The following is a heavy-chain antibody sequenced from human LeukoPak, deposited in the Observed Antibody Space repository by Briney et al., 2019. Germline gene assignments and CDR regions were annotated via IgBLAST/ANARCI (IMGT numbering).Heavy chain of an antibody. D-gene: IGHD7-27*01. J-gene: IGHJ4*02. V-gene: IGHV5-51*01. Sequence: GESPKISCKVSGYRFTIYWIGWVRQTPGRGLEWMGIIYPGDSDIRYSPSFQGQVNISADKSISTAFLQWRSLKASDTAMYYCVRRTTGEYYFDYWGQGTLVTVSS. CDR1: GYRFTIYW. CDR3: VRRTTGEYYFDY. CDR2: IYPGDSDI.